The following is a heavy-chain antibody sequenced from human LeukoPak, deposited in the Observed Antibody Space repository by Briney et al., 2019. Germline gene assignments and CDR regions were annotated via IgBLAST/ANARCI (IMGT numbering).Heavy chain of an antibody. CDR3: ARWGDSEAYGSGSYDKYYFDY. D-gene: IGHD3-10*01. J-gene: IGHJ4*02. V-gene: IGHV4-39*01. Sequence: LETLSLTCTVSGGSISSSSYYWGWIRQPPGKGLEWIGSIYYSGSTYYNPSLKSRVTISVDTSKNQFSLKLSSVTAADTAVYYCARWGDSEAYGSGSYDKYYFDYWGQGTLVTVSS. CDR1: GGSISSSSYY. CDR2: IYYSGST.